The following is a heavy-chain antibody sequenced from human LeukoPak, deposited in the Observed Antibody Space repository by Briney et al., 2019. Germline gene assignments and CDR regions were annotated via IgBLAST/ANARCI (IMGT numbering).Heavy chain of an antibody. CDR1: GYTFTSYD. CDR2: MNPNSGNT. V-gene: IGHV1-8*03. Sequence: ASVKVCCKASGYTFTSYDINWVRQATGQGLEWMGWMNPNSGNTGYEQKFQGRVTITRNTSISTDYMELSSLRSEDTAVYYCARNLGPYYDFWSGYPDAFDIWGQGTMVTVSS. D-gene: IGHD3-3*01. CDR3: ARNLGPYYDFWSGYPDAFDI. J-gene: IGHJ3*02.